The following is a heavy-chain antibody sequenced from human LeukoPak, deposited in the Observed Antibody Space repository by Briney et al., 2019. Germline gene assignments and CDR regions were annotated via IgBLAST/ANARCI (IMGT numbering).Heavy chain of an antibody. CDR1: GYTFTDYY. V-gene: IGHV1-2*02. Sequence: ASVKVSCKASGYTFTDYYMHWVRQAPGQGLEWMGWINPNSGGTNYAQKFQGRVTMTRDTSISTAYMELSRLRSDDTAVYYCAREAGTTTGFDYWGQGTLVTVSS. J-gene: IGHJ4*02. D-gene: IGHD1/OR15-1a*01. CDR3: AREAGTTTGFDY. CDR2: INPNSGGT.